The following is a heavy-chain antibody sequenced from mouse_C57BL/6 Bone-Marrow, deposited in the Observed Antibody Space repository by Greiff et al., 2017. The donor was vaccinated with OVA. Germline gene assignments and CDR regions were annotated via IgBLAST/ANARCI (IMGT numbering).Heavy chain of an antibody. CDR3: ARRYGDY. CDR2: ISSGSITI. J-gene: IGHJ2*01. CDR1: GFTFSDYG. V-gene: IGHV5-17*01. D-gene: IGHD2-10*02. Sequence: EVKLMESGGGLVNPGGSLKLSCAASGFTFSDYGMHWVRQAPEKGLEWVAYISSGSITIYYADTVKDRFTISRDNAKNTLFLQMTSLRSEDTAMYYCARRYGDYWGQGTTLTVSS.